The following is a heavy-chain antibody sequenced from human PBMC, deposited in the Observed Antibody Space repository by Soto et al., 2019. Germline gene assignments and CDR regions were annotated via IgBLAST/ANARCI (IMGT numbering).Heavy chain of an antibody. CDR3: VRERRGYYYDF. CDR1: GFTFSIYS. V-gene: IGHV3-48*01. J-gene: IGHJ4*02. D-gene: IGHD3-10*01. CDR2: ISVSGDTT. Sequence: EVQLVESGGGLMQAGGSLRLSCAASGFTFSIYSMNWVRQAPGKGLEWVSDISVSGDTTFYADSVKGRITVSRDNAKNSLYLQMNSLRVEDTAVYYCVRERRGYYYDFWGQGTLVTVSS.